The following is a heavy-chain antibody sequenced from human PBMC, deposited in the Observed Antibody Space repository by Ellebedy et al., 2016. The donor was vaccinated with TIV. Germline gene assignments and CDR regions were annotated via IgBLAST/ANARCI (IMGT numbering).Heavy chain of an antibody. CDR2: ISGYNGYT. J-gene: IGHJ4*02. CDR3: ARGTMGAASGFDF. V-gene: IGHV1-18*01. Sequence: AASVKVSCKASGYTLSNYGLSWVRQAPGQGLEWMGWISGYNGYTNYAQKFQGRVTLTTDTSPATSYIQLRRLRTDDTAVYYCARGTMGAASGFDFWGQGTLVTVSS. D-gene: IGHD2-15*01. CDR1: GYTLSNYG.